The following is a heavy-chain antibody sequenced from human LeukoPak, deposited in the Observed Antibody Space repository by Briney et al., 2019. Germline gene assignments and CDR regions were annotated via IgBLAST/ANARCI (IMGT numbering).Heavy chain of an antibody. J-gene: IGHJ4*02. D-gene: IGHD4-17*01. CDR2: ISSSSNYI. CDR1: GFTFSSYT. V-gene: IGHV3-21*01. Sequence: PGGSLRLSCAASGFTFSSYTINWVRQAPGKGLEWVSSISSSSNYIYYADSVKGRFTISRDNAKNSLYLQMNSLRAEDTAIYYCARAGGSTVSHSDYWGQGTLVTVSS. CDR3: ARAGGSTVSHSDY.